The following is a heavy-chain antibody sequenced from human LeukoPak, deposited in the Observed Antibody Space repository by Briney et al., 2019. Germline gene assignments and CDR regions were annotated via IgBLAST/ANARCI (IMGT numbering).Heavy chain of an antibody. CDR1: GFTFSGST. J-gene: IGHJ4*02. Sequence: GGSLRLSCAASGFTFSGSTMNWVRQAPGKGLEWVSFISTSSSYIYYADSVRGRFTISRDNAKNSLYLQMNSLRAEDTAVYYCTRVVLVGTTYSYFDYWGQGTLVTVSS. CDR2: ISTSSSYI. CDR3: TRVVLVGTTYSYFDY. V-gene: IGHV3-21*04. D-gene: IGHD1-26*01.